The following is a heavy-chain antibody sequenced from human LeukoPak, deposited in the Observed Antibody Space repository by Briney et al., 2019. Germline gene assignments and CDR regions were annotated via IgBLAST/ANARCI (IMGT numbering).Heavy chain of an antibody. V-gene: IGHV3-30*18. CDR1: GFTFSSCG. CDR2: ISYDGSNK. CDR3: AKGLLHGSGGYSYYTVDY. Sequence: LSGGSLRLSCAASGFTFSSCGMHWVRQAPGKGLEWVAVISYDGSNKYYADSVKGRFTISRDNSKNTLYLQMNSLRAEDTAVYYCAKGLLHGSGGYSYYTVDYWGQGTLVTVSS. D-gene: IGHD5-18*01. J-gene: IGHJ4*02.